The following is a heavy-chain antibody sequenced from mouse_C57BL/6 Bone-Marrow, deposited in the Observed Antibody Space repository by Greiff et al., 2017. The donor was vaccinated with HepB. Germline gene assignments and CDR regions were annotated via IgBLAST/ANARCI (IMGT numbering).Heavy chain of an antibody. CDR2: ISDGGSYT. Sequence: EVQVVESGGGLVKPGGSLKLSCAASGFTFSSYAMSWVRQTPEKRLEWVATISDGGSYTYYPDNVKGRFTISRDNAKNNLYLQMSHLKSEDTAMYYCARDSLYYYFDYWGQGTTLTVSS. CDR1: GFTFSSYA. J-gene: IGHJ2*01. D-gene: IGHD6-2*01. CDR3: ARDSLYYYFDY. V-gene: IGHV5-4*01.